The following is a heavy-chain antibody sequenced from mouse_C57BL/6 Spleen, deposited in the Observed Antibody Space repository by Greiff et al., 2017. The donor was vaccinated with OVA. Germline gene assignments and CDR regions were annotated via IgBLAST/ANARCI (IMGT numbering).Heavy chain of an antibody. V-gene: IGHV14-3*01. CDR1: GFNIQNTY. J-gene: IGHJ3*01. D-gene: IGHD2-5*01. CDR2: IDPANGTT. Sequence: EVQLQQSVAELVRPGASVKLSCTASGFNIQNTYMPWVKQRPEQGLEWLGRIDPANGTTKYAPQFPVKATITADTSSNTAYLQLSSLTSEDTAIYYCALYYSKGDAYWGQGTLVTVSA. CDR3: ALYYSKGDAY.